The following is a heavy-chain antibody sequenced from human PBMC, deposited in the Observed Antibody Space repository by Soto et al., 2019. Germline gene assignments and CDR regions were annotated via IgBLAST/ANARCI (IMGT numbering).Heavy chain of an antibody. D-gene: IGHD3-22*01. CDR1: GGSISSGDYY. V-gene: IGHV4-30-4*01. J-gene: IGHJ4*02. CDR3: ARGSYYYDSSGYYHY. CDR2: IYYSGST. Sequence: SETLSLTCTVSGGSISSGDYYWSWIRQPPGKGLEWIGYIYYSGSTYYNPSLKSRVTISVDTSKNQFSLKLSSVTAADTAVYYCARGSYYYDSSGYYHYWGQAILVTVSS.